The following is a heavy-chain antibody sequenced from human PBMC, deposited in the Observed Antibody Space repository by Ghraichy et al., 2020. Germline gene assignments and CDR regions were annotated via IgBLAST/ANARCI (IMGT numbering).Heavy chain of an antibody. CDR2: VTGSGDRT. CDR1: GFMFNKYD. V-gene: IGHV3-23*01. J-gene: IGHJ4*02. D-gene: IGHD6-19*01. CDR3: AKSGSVAGTYHFDY. Sequence: LSLTCAASGFMFNKYDMTWVRQAPGKGLEWVSTVTGSGDRTYYADSVKGRFTISRDNSKNTLYLQMSSLRAEDSSVYYCAKSGSVAGTYHFDYWGQGALVNVSS.